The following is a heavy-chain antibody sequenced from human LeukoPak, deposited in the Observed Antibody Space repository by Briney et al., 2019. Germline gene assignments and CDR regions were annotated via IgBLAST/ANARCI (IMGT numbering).Heavy chain of an antibody. Sequence: RASVKVSCKASGYTFTSSGISWVRQAPGQGLEWMGWISAYNGNTNYAQKLQGRVTMTTDTSTSTAYMELRSLRSDDTAVYYCARDLVGCSSTSCRNWFDPWGQGTLVTVSS. D-gene: IGHD2-2*01. CDR2: ISAYNGNT. CDR3: ARDLVGCSSTSCRNWFDP. V-gene: IGHV1-18*01. CDR1: GYTFTSSG. J-gene: IGHJ5*02.